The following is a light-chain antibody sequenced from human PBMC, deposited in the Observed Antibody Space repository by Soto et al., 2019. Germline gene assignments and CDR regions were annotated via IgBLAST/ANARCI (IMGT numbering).Light chain of an antibody. Sequence: EIVLTQSPGALSLSPGERAIFSCRASQSVSSTYLAWYQQKPGQAPRLLIYDASSRATGIPDRFSGGGSGTDFTLTISRLEPEDFAVYYCQQFSSYPLTFGGGTKVDIK. CDR1: QSVSSTY. CDR2: DAS. V-gene: IGKV3-20*01. J-gene: IGKJ4*01. CDR3: QQFSSYPLT.